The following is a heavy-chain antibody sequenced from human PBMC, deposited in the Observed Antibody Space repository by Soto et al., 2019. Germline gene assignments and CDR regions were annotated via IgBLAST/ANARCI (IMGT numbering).Heavy chain of an antibody. CDR3: AGDLRYCSSTNCLHGAYYYYMDV. D-gene: IGHD2-2*01. CDR1: GGSISSGGYY. J-gene: IGHJ6*03. Sequence: SETLSLTCTVSGGSISSGGYYWSWIRQHPGKGLEWIGYIYYSGSTYYNPSLKSRVTISVDTSKNQFSLKLSSVTAADTAVYYCAGDLRYCSSTNCLHGAYYYYMDVWGKGTTVTVSS. CDR2: IYYSGST. V-gene: IGHV4-31*03.